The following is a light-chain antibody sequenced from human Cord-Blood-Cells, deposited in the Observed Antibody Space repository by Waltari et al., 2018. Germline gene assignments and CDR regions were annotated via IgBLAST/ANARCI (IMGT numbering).Light chain of an antibody. CDR3: SSYTSSSTWV. Sequence: QSALTQPASVSGSPVQSTTIPCTRTSTDVGGYNYVSWYQQHPGKAPKLMIYDVSKRPSGVSNRFSGSKSGNTASLTISGLQAEDEADYYCSSYTSSSTWVFGGGTKLTVL. CDR2: DVS. V-gene: IGLV2-14*01. CDR1: STDVGGYNY. J-gene: IGLJ3*02.